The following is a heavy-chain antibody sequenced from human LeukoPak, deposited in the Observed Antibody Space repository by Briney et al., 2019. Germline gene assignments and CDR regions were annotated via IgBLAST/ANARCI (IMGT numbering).Heavy chain of an antibody. CDR1: GGSFSGYY. V-gene: IGHV4-59*01. CDR3: ARGVYIAAAQYGY. D-gene: IGHD6-13*01. Sequence: PSETLSLTCAVYGGSFSGYYWSWIRQPPGKGLEWIGYIYYSGTTNYNPSLKSRVTISVDTSKNQFSLKLSSVTAADTAAYYCARGVYIAAAQYGYWGQGTLVTVSS. J-gene: IGHJ4*02. CDR2: IYYSGTT.